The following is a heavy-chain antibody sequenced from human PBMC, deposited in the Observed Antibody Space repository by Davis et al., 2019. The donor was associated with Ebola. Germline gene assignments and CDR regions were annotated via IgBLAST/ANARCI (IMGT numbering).Heavy chain of an antibody. Sequence: MPSETLSLTCTVSGGYISGYYWSWIRQPPGKGLEWIGYIYYSGSTKNNPSLKSRVTISVDTSRNQFSLKLSSVTTADTAVYYCARDWAGLDVWGKGTTVTVSS. CDR1: GGYISGYY. V-gene: IGHV4-59*01. J-gene: IGHJ6*04. D-gene: IGHD3-16*01. CDR3: ARDWAGLDV. CDR2: IYYSGST.